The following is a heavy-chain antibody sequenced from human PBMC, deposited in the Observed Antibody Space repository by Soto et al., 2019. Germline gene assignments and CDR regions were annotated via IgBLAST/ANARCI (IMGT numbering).Heavy chain of an antibody. V-gene: IGHV1-69*13. Sequence: VASVKVSCKASGGTFSSYAISWVRQAPGQGLEWMGGTIPIFGTANYAQKFQGRVTITADESTSTAYMELSSLRSEDTAVYYCARDRGSGYYYYFDYWGQGTLVTVSS. CDR1: GGTFSSYA. D-gene: IGHD3-22*01. CDR3: ARDRGSGYYYYFDY. J-gene: IGHJ4*02. CDR2: TIPIFGTA.